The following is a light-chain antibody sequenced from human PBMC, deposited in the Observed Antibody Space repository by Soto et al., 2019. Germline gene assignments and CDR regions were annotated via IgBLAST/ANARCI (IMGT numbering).Light chain of an antibody. CDR1: RSFASSY. J-gene: IGKJ2*01. CDR3: KHYDSSPPYT. CDR2: AAS. Sequence: EIVLTQSPVTLSLSPGERATLSCRASRSFASSYLGWYQQKPGQAPRLLIYAASTRATGIPDRFSGSGSATDFTLTISRLEPEDSAVYYCKHYDSSPPYTFGQGTKLELK. V-gene: IGKV3-20*01.